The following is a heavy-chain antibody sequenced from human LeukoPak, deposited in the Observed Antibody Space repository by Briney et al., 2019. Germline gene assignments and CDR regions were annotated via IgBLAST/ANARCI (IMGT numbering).Heavy chain of an antibody. Sequence: GGSLRLSCAASGFTFSSYSMNWVRRAPGKGLEWVSCISSSSSTIYYADSVKGRFTISRDNAKNSLYLQMNSLRAEDTAVYYCARDPNKGGYAEYFQHWGQGTLVTVSS. CDR3: ARDPNKGGYAEYFQH. V-gene: IGHV3-48*04. D-gene: IGHD5-18*01. CDR2: ISSSSSTI. CDR1: GFTFSSYS. J-gene: IGHJ1*01.